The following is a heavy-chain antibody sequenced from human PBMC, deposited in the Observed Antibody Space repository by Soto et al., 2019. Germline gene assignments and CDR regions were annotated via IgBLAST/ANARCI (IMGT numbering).Heavy chain of an antibody. Sequence: SETLSLTCTVSGGSISSSSYYWGWIRQPPGKGLEWIGSIYYSGSTYYNPSLKSRVTISVDTSKNQFSLKLSSVTAADTAVYYCARHLYCTNGVCYSHAFDIWGQGTMVTVSS. CDR1: GGSISSSSYY. CDR2: IYYSGST. V-gene: IGHV4-39*01. CDR3: ARHLYCTNGVCYSHAFDI. D-gene: IGHD2-8*01. J-gene: IGHJ3*02.